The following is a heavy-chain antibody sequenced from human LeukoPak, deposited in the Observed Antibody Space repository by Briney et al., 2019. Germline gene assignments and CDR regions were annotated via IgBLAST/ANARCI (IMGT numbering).Heavy chain of an antibody. J-gene: IGHJ5*02. CDR2: IYYSGST. D-gene: IGHD3-10*01. V-gene: IGHV4-31*03. CDR3: ARGRSGITMVRGAPPHWFDP. CDR1: GGSISSGGYY. Sequence: SETLSLTCTVSGGSISSGGYYWSWIRQHPGKGLEWIGYIYYSGSTYYNPPLKSRVTISVDTSKNQFSLKLSSVTVADTAVYYRARGRSGITMVRGAPPHWFDPWGQGTLVTVSS.